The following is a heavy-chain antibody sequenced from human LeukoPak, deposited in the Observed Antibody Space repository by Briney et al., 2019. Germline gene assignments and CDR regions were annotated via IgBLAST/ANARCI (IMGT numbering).Heavy chain of an antibody. D-gene: IGHD6-6*01. Sequence: ASVNVSCKASGYTFTSYDINWVRQATGQGLEWMGWMNPNSGNTGYAQKFQGRVTITRNTSISTAYMELSSLRSEDTAVYYCARGSYSSSSEWGCDYWGQGTLVTVSS. CDR1: GYTFTSYD. CDR3: ARGSYSSSSEWGCDY. CDR2: MNPNSGNT. V-gene: IGHV1-8*03. J-gene: IGHJ4*02.